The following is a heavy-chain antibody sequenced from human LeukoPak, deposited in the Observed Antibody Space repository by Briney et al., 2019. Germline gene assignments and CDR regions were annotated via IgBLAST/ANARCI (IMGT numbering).Heavy chain of an antibody. CDR3: AWTNAVTPYYFDY. D-gene: IGHD4-17*01. J-gene: IGHJ4*02. V-gene: IGHV1-46*01. Sequence: ASVKVSCKASGYTFTGYYMHWVRQAPGQGLEWMGIINPSGGSTSYAQKFQGRVTMTRDTSTSTVYMELSSLRSEDTAVYYCAWTNAVTPYYFDYWGQGTLVTVSS. CDR2: INPSGGST. CDR1: GYTFTGYY.